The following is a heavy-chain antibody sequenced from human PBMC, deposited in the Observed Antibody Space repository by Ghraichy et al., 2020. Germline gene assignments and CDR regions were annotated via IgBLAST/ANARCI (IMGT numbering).Heavy chain of an antibody. CDR3: ARGPRWLQQRLGAFDI. Sequence: GGSLRLSCAASGFTFSSYAMHWVRQAPGKGLEWVAVISYDGSNKYYADSVKGRFTISRDNSKNTLYLQMNSLRAEDTAVYYCARGPRWLQQRLGAFDIWGQGTMVTVSS. J-gene: IGHJ3*02. V-gene: IGHV3-30-3*01. D-gene: IGHD5-24*01. CDR1: GFTFSSYA. CDR2: ISYDGSNK.